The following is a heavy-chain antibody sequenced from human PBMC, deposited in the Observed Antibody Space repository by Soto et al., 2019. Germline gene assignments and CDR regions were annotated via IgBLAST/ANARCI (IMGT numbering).Heavy chain of an antibody. V-gene: IGHV1-69*13. CDR2: IIPIFGTA. Sequence: SVKVSCKASGGTFSSYAISWVRQAPGQGLGWMGGIIPIFGTANYAQKFQGRVTITADESTSTAYMELSSLRSEDTAVYYCARDNPAGSSPSLDYWGQGTLVTVSS. CDR3: ARDNPAGSSPSLDY. CDR1: GGTFSSYA. J-gene: IGHJ4*02. D-gene: IGHD3-10*01.